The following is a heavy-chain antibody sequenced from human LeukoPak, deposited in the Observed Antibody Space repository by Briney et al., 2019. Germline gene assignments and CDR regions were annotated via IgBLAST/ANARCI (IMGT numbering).Heavy chain of an antibody. CDR3: TRVPLNGSGSSFDY. CDR1: GFTFGDYA. D-gene: IGHD3-10*01. J-gene: IGHJ4*02. Sequence: GGSLRLSCTASGFTFGDYAMSWVRRAPGKGLEWVGFIRSKAYGGTTEYAASVKGRFTISRDDSKSIAYLQMNGLKTEDTAVYYCTRVPLNGSGSSFDYWGQGTLVTVSS. V-gene: IGHV3-49*04. CDR2: IRSKAYGGTT.